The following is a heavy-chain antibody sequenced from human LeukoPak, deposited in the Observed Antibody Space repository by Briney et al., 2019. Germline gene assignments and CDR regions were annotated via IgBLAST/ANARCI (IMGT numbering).Heavy chain of an antibody. CDR3: ARGRSPARLERDNFDY. D-gene: IGHD1-1*01. CDR1: GYSFTTYC. V-gene: IGHV1-46*01. J-gene: IGHJ4*02. CDR2: MSPSGGFT. Sequence: ASVKVSCKASGYSFTTYCMHWVRQAPGQGLEWKGIMSPSGGFTTNAQKFQGRVTMTRDTSTSTVYMELSSLRSEDTAVYYCARGRSPARLERDNFDYWGRGTLVTVSS.